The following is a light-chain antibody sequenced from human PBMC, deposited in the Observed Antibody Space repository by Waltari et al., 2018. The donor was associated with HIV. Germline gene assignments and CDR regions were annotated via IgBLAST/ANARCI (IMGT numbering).Light chain of an antibody. V-gene: IGLV2-23*01. CDR1: RSDVGAYNL. CDR2: QYT. Sequence: SVLTQPASVSGSPGQSITISCLGTRSDVGAYNLVSWYKQNPGKAPQVIIFQYTKRPSVISDRFSASKSGKTASRKISGRRLDDEEAYYCCSYAGRNTYVFGSGTEVSVL. J-gene: IGLJ1*01. CDR3: CSYAGRNTYV.